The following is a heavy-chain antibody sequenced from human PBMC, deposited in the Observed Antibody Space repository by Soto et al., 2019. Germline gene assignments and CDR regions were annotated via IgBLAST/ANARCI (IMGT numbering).Heavy chain of an antibody. Sequence: ASVKVSCKVSGYILTELSIHWVRQAPGKGLEWMGGTKPEDGETIIAQKFQDRVTMTEDRSSDTAYMEVSSLKSEDTAVYFCATWTHTTGPSGNWFDPWGQGTLVTVSS. J-gene: IGHJ5*02. CDR1: GYILTELS. D-gene: IGHD1-1*01. CDR2: TKPEDGET. CDR3: ATWTHTTGPSGNWFDP. V-gene: IGHV1-24*01.